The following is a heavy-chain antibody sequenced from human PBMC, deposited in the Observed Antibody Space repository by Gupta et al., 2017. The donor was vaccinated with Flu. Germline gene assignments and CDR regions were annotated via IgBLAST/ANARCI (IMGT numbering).Heavy chain of an antibody. D-gene: IGHD3-22*01. CDR2: ISSSSSYI. CDR1: GFTFSSYS. J-gene: IGHJ4*02. Sequence: EVQLVESGGGLVKPGGSLRLSCAASGFTFSSYSMNWVRQAPGKGLEWVSSISSSSSYIYYADSVKGRFTISRDNAKNSLYLQMNRMGAEETAVYYSARVRHDSSGYYFGYWGQVTVVTVSS. V-gene: IGHV3-21*01. CDR3: ARVRHDSSGYYFGY.